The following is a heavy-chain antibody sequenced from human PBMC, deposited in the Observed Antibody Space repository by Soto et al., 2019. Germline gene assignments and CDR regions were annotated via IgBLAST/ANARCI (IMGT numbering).Heavy chain of an antibody. D-gene: IGHD6-13*01. Sequence: ASGPKLVSNTQALTLTCTFSGVSLTTSGVVVGWIRQPPGKALEWLALIYWSDDKRYSPSLKSRLTITKDSSKNQVVLTMTNMDPVDTATYYCAHRLGIAAAGTSEYFQHWGQGTLVTVSS. CDR1: GVSLTTSGVV. J-gene: IGHJ1*01. CDR3: AHRLGIAAAGTSEYFQH. V-gene: IGHV2-5*01. CDR2: IYWSDDK.